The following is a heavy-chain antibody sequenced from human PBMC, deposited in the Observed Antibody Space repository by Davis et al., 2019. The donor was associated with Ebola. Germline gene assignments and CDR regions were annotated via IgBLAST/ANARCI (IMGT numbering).Heavy chain of an antibody. CDR3: ARRVYSRSGFDS. Sequence: ASVTVSCKTSGYTFTNYDINWVRQATGQGLEWMGWLNPNSGNTDSTHKFQGRLTMTKNISIDTAYMELSTLTSEDTAVYYCARRVYSRSGFDSWGQGTLVTVSS. CDR1: GYTFTNYD. CDR2: LNPNSGNT. J-gene: IGHJ4*02. D-gene: IGHD2-8*01. V-gene: IGHV1-8*01.